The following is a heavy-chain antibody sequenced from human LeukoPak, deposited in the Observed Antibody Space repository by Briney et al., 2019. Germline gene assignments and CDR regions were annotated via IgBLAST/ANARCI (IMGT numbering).Heavy chain of an antibody. CDR3: AELGITMIGGV. J-gene: IGHJ6*04. D-gene: IGHD3-10*02. Sequence: GGSLRLPCAASGFTFSSYGMTWVRRAPGKGLEWVSYISSSSSTIYYADSVKGRFAISRDNAKNSLYLQLNSLRAEDTAVYYCAELGITMIGGVWGKGTTVTISS. CDR2: ISSSSSTI. V-gene: IGHV3-48*01. CDR1: GFTFSSYG.